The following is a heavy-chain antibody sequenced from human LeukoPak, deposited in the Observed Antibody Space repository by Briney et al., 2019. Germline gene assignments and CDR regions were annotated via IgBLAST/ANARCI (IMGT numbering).Heavy chain of an antibody. CDR3: ARGVVYYRLDF. J-gene: IGHJ4*02. D-gene: IGHD3-22*01. CDR2: TNPTSGDT. Sequence: GPSVTVSCKASGYTLTDHYIHWARQAPGQGLEWMGWTNPTSGDTNYAQRFQGRVTMTRDTSTSTAYMELSGLRSDDTAIYYCARGVVYYRLDFWGQGALVAVSS. CDR1: GYTLTDHY. V-gene: IGHV1-2*02.